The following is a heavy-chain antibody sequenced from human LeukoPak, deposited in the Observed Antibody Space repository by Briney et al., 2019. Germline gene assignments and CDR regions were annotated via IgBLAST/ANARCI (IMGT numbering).Heavy chain of an antibody. D-gene: IGHD6-13*01. Sequence: GASVKVSCKASGYTFTGYYMHWVRQAPGQGLEWMGWISAYNGNTNYAQKLQGRVTMTTDTSTSTAYMELRSLRSDDTAVYYCARLHSSSWYAFDYWGQGTLVTVSS. CDR3: ARLHSSSWYAFDY. V-gene: IGHV1-18*04. CDR1: GYTFTGYY. J-gene: IGHJ4*02. CDR2: ISAYNGNT.